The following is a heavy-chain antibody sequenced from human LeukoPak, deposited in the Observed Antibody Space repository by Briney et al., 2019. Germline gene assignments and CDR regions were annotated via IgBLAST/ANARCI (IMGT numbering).Heavy chain of an antibody. Sequence: GGSLRLSCAASGFTVSSNYMTWVRQAPGKGLEWVSVVYTGGSTHSADSVKGRFTISRDNSKNTLYLRMNSLRADDTAAYYCAKIEMSTTRDWGQGTLVTVSS. CDR1: GFTVSSNY. CDR2: VYTGGST. J-gene: IGHJ4*02. V-gene: IGHV3-53*01. CDR3: AKIEMSTTRD. D-gene: IGHD5-24*01.